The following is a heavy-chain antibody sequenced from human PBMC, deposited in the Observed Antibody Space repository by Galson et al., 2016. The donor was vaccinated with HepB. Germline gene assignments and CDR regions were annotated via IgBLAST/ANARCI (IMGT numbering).Heavy chain of an antibody. V-gene: IGHV1-69*13. J-gene: IGHJ6*02. CDR2: IIPRFGTA. CDR1: GVTFSSYA. Sequence: SVKVSCKASGVTFSSYAISWVRQAPGQGLEWMGGIIPRFGTANYAQKFQGRVTITADESTSTAYMELSSLRSEDTAVYYCARWQARVFCASTSCYYYGMDVWGQGTTVTVSS. D-gene: IGHD2-2*01. CDR3: ARWQARVFCASTSCYYYGMDV.